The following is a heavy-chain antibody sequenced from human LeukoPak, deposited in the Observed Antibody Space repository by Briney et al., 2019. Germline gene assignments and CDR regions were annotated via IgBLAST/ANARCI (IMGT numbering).Heavy chain of an antibody. CDR1: GFMFSTYW. CDR2: IKPDGSET. Sequence: GGSLRLSCAASGFMFSTYWMTWVRQAPGKGLEFVANIKPDGSETYYVDSVKGRFTISIDNTKNLVFLQMKSLRGEDAAVYHCGGFGYEAAIDLWGQGTLVTVSS. J-gene: IGHJ4*02. D-gene: IGHD2-15*01. V-gene: IGHV3-7*01. CDR3: GGFGYEAAIDL.